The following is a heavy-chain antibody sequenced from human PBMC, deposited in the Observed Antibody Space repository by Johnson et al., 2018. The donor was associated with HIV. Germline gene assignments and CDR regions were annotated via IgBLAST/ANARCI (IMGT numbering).Heavy chain of an antibody. J-gene: IGHJ3*01. D-gene: IGHD1-26*01. CDR2: ISSSGSTI. V-gene: IGHV3-48*04. CDR3: ARVVKFNWSFAAFDV. Sequence: VQLVESGGGLVQPGGSLRLSCAASKFTFSNYWMHWVRQAPGQGLEWVSYISSSGSTIYYADSVKGRFTISRDNAKNSLYLQMNSLRAEDTAFYYCARVVKFNWSFAAFDVWGQGTMVTVYS. CDR1: KFTFSNYW.